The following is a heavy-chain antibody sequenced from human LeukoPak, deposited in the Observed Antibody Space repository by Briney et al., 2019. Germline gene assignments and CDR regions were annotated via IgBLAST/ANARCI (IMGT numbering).Heavy chain of an antibody. Sequence: SVKVSCKASGGTFSSYTISWVRQAPGQGLEWMGGIIPIFGTANYAQKFQGRVTITTDESTSTAYMELSSLRSEDTAVYYCARDPDYGDNSVVDYWGQGTLVTVSS. D-gene: IGHD4-23*01. CDR3: ARDPDYGDNSVVDY. V-gene: IGHV1-69*05. CDR1: GGTFSSYT. CDR2: IIPIFGTA. J-gene: IGHJ4*02.